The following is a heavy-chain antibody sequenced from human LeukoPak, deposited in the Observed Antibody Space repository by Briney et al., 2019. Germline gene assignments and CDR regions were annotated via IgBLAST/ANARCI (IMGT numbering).Heavy chain of an antibody. CDR1: GGTFSSYA. J-gene: IGHJ4*02. CDR2: IIPIFGTA. V-gene: IGHV1-69*05. CDR3: AREFPICGSEY. D-gene: IGHD5-12*01. Sequence: GASVKVSCKASGGTFSSYAISWVRQAPGQGLEWMGRIIPIFGTANYAQKFQGRVTITTDESTSTAYMELSSLRSEDTAVCYCAREFPICGSEYWGQGTLVTVSS.